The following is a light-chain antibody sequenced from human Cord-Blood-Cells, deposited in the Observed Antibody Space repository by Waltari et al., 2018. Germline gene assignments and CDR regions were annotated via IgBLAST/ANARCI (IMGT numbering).Light chain of an antibody. CDR1: SSDVGGYNY. CDR3: CSYAGSYTVV. Sequence: QSALTQTRSVSGSPGQSVTISCTGASSDVGGYNYVSCYQQHPGTAPKRMIYDVSKRPSGVPVRFSGSKSGNTASLTISGLQAEDEAYYYCCSYAGSYTVVFGGGTKLTVL. J-gene: IGLJ2*01. V-gene: IGLV2-11*01. CDR2: DVS.